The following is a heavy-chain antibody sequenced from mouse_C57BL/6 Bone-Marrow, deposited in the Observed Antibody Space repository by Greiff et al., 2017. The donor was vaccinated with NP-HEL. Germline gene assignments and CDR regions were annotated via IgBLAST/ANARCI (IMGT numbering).Heavy chain of an antibody. CDR2: INPSSGYT. CDR3: ARRHDGDYGYSWFAD. Sequence: QVQLQESGAELARPGASVKMSCKASGYTFTSYTMHWVKQRPGQGLEWIGYINPSSGYTKYNQKFKDKATLTADKSSSTAYMQLSSLTSEDAAVYDCARRHDGDYGYSWFADWGQGTLVTVSA. V-gene: IGHV1-4*01. J-gene: IGHJ3*01. CDR1: GYTFTSYT. D-gene: IGHD2-3*01.